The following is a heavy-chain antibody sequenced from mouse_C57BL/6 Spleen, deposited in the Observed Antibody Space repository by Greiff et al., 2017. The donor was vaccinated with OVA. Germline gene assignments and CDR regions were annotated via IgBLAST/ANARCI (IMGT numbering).Heavy chain of an antibody. CDR1: GYTFTSYW. D-gene: IGHD2-2*01. CDR2: IYPGSGST. Sequence: VQLQQPGAELVKPGASVKMSCKASGYTFTSYWITWVKQRPGQGLEWIGDIYPGSGSTNYNEKFKSKATLTVDTSSSTAYMQLSSLTSEDSAVDYCARSGGYEWYFEVWGTGTTVTVSS. J-gene: IGHJ1*03. CDR3: ARSGGYEWYFEV. V-gene: IGHV1-55*01.